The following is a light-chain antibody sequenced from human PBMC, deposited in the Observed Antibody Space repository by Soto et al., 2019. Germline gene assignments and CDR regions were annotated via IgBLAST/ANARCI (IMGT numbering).Light chain of an antibody. CDR1: QSLEHRDGHTY. CDR3: MQTTQLPWT. V-gene: IGKV2-24*01. J-gene: IGKJ1*01. CDR2: EIS. Sequence: VMTQTPLSSPVTLGQAASISCRSSQSLEHRDGHTYLSWLHQRPGQPPRLLIYEISNRFSGVPDRFSGSGAGPDFTLKISRVEAEDVGLYYCMQTTQLPWTFGQGTKVEIK.